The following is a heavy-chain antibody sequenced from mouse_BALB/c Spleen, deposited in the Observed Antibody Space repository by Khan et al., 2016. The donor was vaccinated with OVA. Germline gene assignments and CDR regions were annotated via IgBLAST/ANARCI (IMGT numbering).Heavy chain of an antibody. D-gene: IGHD1-1*01. CDR1: GYSITSDYA. CDR3: ARSVTITTVVATDFAY. V-gene: IGHV3-2*02. CDR2: ISYSGRT. Sequence: EVQLQESGPGLVKPSQSLSLTCTVTGYSITSDYAWNWIRQFPGNKLEWMGYISYSGRTSYNPSLKSRISITRDTSRNQLFLHLNSVPTGDPAPYYCARSVTITTVVATDFAYWGQGTTLTVSS. J-gene: IGHJ2*01.